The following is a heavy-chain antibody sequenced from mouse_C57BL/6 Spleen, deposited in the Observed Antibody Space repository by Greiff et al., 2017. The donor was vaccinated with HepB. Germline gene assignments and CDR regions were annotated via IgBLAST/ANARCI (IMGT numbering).Heavy chain of an antibody. CDR3: ARGGIAYYYGSFSWFAY. D-gene: IGHD1-1*01. Sequence: VQLQQSGPELVKPGASVKIPCKASGYTFTDYNMDWVKQSHGKSLEWIGDIYPNNGGTIYNQKFKGKATLTVDKSSSTAYMELRSLTSEDTAVYYCARGGIAYYYGSFSWFAYWGQGTLVTVSA. CDR1: GYTFTDYN. J-gene: IGHJ3*01. V-gene: IGHV1-18*01. CDR2: IYPNNGGT.